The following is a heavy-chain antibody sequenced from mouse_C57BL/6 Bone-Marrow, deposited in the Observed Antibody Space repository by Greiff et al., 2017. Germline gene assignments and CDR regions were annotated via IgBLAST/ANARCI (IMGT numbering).Heavy chain of an antibody. CDR1: GYTFTSYG. CDR2: IYPSSGNT. CDR3: AREDYDEAGY. Sequence: QVQLQQSGAELARPGASVKLSCKASGYTFTSYGISWVKQRTGQGLEWIGEIYPSSGNTYYNEKFKGKATLTADKSSSTAYMELRSLTSEDSAVYFCAREDYDEAGYGGQGTTLTVSS. J-gene: IGHJ2*01. V-gene: IGHV1-81*01. D-gene: IGHD2-4*01.